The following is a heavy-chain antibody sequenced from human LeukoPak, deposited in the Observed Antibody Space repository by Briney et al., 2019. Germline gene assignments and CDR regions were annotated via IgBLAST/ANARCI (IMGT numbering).Heavy chain of an antibody. CDR1: GFTFSSYA. D-gene: IGHD6-19*01. Sequence: GGSLRLSCAASGFTFSSYAMSWVRQAPGKGLEWVSAISGSGSSTYYADSAKGRFTISRDNSKNTLYLQMNSLRAEDTAVYYCAKDLTVAGTGNYWGQGTLVTVSS. CDR3: AKDLTVAGTGNY. J-gene: IGHJ4*02. V-gene: IGHV3-23*01. CDR2: ISGSGSST.